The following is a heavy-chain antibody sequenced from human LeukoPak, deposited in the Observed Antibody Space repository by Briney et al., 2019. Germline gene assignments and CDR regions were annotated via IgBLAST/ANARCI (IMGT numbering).Heavy chain of an antibody. CDR2: IVVGSGNT. CDR1: GFTFTSSA. Sequence: GASVKVSCKASGFTFTSSAVQWVRQARGQRLEWIGWIVVGSGNTNYAQKFQERVTITRDMSTSTAYMELSSLRPEDTAVYYCAAQGSYDSSGPFDYWGQGTLVTVSS. J-gene: IGHJ4*02. CDR3: AAQGSYDSSGPFDY. D-gene: IGHD3-22*01. V-gene: IGHV1-58*01.